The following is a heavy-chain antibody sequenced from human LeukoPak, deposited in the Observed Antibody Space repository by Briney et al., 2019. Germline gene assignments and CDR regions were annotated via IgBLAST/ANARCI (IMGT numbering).Heavy chain of an antibody. V-gene: IGHV4-34*01. D-gene: IGHD1-26*01. CDR2: INHSGST. Sequence: SETLSLTXAVYGGSFSGYYWSWIRQPPGKGLEWIGEINHSGSTNYNPSLKSRVTISVDTSKNQFSLKLSSVTAADTAVYYCASLVGATTNYWGQGTLVTVSS. CDR1: GGSFSGYY. J-gene: IGHJ4*02. CDR3: ASLVGATTNY.